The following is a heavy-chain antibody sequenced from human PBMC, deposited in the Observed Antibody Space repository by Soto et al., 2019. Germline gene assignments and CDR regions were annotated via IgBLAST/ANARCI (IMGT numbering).Heavy chain of an antibody. J-gene: IGHJ4*02. CDR1: GYTLTELS. D-gene: IGHD1-26*01. V-gene: IGHV1-24*01. CDR2: FDPEDGET. CDR3: ATDRPNHSGSYYGLFDY. Sequence: ASVKVSCKVSGYTLTELSMHWVRQAPGKGLEWMGGFDPEDGETIYAQKFQGRVTMTEDTSTDTAYIELSSLRSEDTAVYYCATDRPNHSGSYYGLFDYWGQGTLVTVSS.